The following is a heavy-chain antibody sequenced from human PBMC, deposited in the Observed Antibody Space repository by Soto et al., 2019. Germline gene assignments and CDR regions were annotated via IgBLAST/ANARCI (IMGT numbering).Heavy chain of an antibody. J-gene: IGHJ4*02. CDR1: GVSVSIGSFY. Sequence: SETLCLTCTFSGVSVSIGSFYWAWIRQPPGKGLEWIGFGSYSGTTNYKPSLKSRVTISVDTSRSQISLKVSSLTAADTAVYYCARGETVTQFDYWGRGTLVTVSS. CDR3: ARGETVTQFDY. D-gene: IGHD4-17*01. CDR2: GSYSGTT. V-gene: IGHV4-61*01.